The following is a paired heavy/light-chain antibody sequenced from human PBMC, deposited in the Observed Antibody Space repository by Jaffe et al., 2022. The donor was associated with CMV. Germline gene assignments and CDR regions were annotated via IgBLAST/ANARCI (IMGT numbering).Heavy chain of an antibody. Sequence: EVQLVESGGGLAQPGGSLRLSCAASGFNFSNYGMNWVRQAPGEGLEWVSYISSAGITIDYALSVKGRFTISRDNVKNSLYLQMHSLRDEDTAVYYCARDSPLDFDWSFGMDVWGPGTTVTVSS. CDR2: ISSAGITI. CDR3: ARDSPLDFDWSFGMDV. D-gene: IGHD3-9*01. J-gene: IGHJ6*02. V-gene: IGHV3-48*02. CDR1: GFNFSNYG.
Light chain of an antibody. J-gene: IGLJ2*01. CDR3: QSYDSRLSGSVV. Sequence: QSVLTQPPSVSGAPGQRVTISCTGSSSNIGKGFDVHWYRQVPGTAPKLLIHGNINRPSGVPDRFSGSKSGTSASLAITGLQAEDEGHYYCQSYDSRLSGSVVFGGGTKVTVL. V-gene: IGLV1-40*01. CDR2: GNI. CDR1: SSNIGKGFD.